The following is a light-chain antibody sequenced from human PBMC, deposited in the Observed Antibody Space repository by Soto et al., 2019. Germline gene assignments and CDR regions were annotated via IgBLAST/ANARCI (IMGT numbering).Light chain of an antibody. CDR1: QGIGNA. CDR2: GAS. Sequence: IQITQSPSTLSASVGDRVTISCRASQGIGNALGWYRQKPGKPPKVLIYGASNLQSGVPPRFSGSGSGTDFTLAISSLQPEDSATYYCLQDINYPWTFGQGTKVDIK. J-gene: IGKJ1*01. CDR3: LQDINYPWT. V-gene: IGKV1-6*01.